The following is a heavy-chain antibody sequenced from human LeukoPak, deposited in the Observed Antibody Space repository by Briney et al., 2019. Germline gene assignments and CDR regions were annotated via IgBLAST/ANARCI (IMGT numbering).Heavy chain of an antibody. D-gene: IGHD1-26*01. CDR1: GGSISSSNW. V-gene: IGHV4-4*02. CDR3: ESRGSYGTHPAFDY. Sequence: SETLSLTCAVSGGSISSSNWWSWVRQPPGEGLEWIGEIYHSGSTNYNPSLKSRVTITVDKSKNQFSLKMSCVTAADTAVCYCESRGSYGTHPAFDYWGQGTLVTVSS. J-gene: IGHJ4*02. CDR2: IYHSGST.